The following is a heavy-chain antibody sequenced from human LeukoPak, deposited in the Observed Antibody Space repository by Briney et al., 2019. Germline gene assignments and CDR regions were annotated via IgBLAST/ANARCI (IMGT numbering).Heavy chain of an antibody. CDR3: ARDFILAVAALDY. CDR1: GFTFSSYS. D-gene: IGHD6-19*01. V-gene: IGHV3-48*01. J-gene: IGHJ4*02. Sequence: GGSLRLSCAASGFTFSSYSMNWVRQAPGKGLEWVSYISSSSSTIYYADSVKGRFTISRDNAKNSLYLQMNSLRAEDTAVYYCARDFILAVAALDYWGQGTLVTVSS. CDR2: ISSSSSTI.